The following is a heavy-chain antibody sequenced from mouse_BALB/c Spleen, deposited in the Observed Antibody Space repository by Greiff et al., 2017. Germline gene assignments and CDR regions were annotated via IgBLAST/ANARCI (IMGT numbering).Heavy chain of an antibody. V-gene: IGHV3-6*02. Sequence: EVQLQESGPGLVKPSQSLSLTCSVTGYSITSGYYWNWIRQFPGNKLEWMGYISYDGSNNYNPSLKNRISITRDTSKNQFFLKLNSVTTEDTATYYCAREDGYYWAMDYWGQGTSVTVSS. CDR1: GYSITSGYY. CDR3: AREDGYYWAMDY. CDR2: ISYDGSN. D-gene: IGHD2-3*01. J-gene: IGHJ4*01.